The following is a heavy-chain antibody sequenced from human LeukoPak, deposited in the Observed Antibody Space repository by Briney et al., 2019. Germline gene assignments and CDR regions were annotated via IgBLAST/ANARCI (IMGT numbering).Heavy chain of an antibody. CDR2: ISGSGDST. V-gene: IGHV3-23*01. CDR3: ATSAGYYNSWRQPFDY. CDR1: GLTVSSYA. Sequence: GGPLRLSCGASGLTVSSYAMSWVRQAPGKGLEWVSAISGSGDSTYYADSVKGRFTISRDNSKNTLYLQVNSLRAEDTAVYYCATSAGYYNSWRQPFDYWGQGTLVTVSS. D-gene: IGHD2-15*01. J-gene: IGHJ4*02.